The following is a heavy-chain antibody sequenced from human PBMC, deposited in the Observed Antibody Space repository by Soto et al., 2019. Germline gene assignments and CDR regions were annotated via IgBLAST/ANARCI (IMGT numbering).Heavy chain of an antibody. CDR3: ARALREDILTGSLLGIIDY. V-gene: IGHV4-59*08. CDR1: GGSISSYY. J-gene: IGHJ4*02. CDR2: IYYSGST. Sequence: PSETLSLTCTVSGGSISSYYWSWIRQPPGKGLEWIGYIYYSGSTNYNPSLKSRVAISVDTSKNQFSLKLSSVTAADTAVYYCARALREDILTGSLLGIIDYWGQGTLVTVSS. D-gene: IGHD3-9*01.